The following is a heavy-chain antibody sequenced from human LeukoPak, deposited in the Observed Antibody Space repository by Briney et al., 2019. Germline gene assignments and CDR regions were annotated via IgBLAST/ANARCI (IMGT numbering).Heavy chain of an antibody. CDR2: ITPSGGT. D-gene: IGHD1-26*01. V-gene: IGHV1-2*02. Sequence: ASVKVSCKASGYTFTSYAMHWVRQAPGQGLEWMGWITPSGGTNYPQKFQGRVTMTRDTSISTAYMELSRLRSDDTAVYYRARDPSGSYYPRSAFDIWGQGTMVTVSS. J-gene: IGHJ3*02. CDR1: GYTFTSYA. CDR3: ARDPSGSYYPRSAFDI.